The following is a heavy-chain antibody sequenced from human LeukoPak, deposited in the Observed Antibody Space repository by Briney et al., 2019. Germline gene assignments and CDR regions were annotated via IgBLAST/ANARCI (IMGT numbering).Heavy chain of an antibody. V-gene: IGHV3-23*01. Sequence: GGSLRLSCAASRFTFSSYAMSWVRQAPGKGLEWVSAISGSGGSTYYADSVKGRFTISRDNSKNTLYLQMNSLRAEDTAVYYCAKGGNIVVVPAARKSRFDYWGQGTLVTVSS. CDR3: AKGGNIVVVPAARKSRFDY. J-gene: IGHJ4*02. CDR2: ISGSGGST. CDR1: RFTFSSYA. D-gene: IGHD2-2*01.